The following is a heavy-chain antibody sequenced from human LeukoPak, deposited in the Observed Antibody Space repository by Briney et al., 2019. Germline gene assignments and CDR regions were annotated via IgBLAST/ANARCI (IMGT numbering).Heavy chain of an antibody. CDR2: FDPEDGET. D-gene: IGHD2-21*02. CDR3: ATYIVVVTAIQYYFDY. Sequence: LGALVKVSCKVSGYTLTELSMHWVRQAPGKGLEWMGGFDPEDGETIYAQKFQGRVTMTEDTSTDTAYMELSSLRSEDTAVYYCATYIVVVTAIQYYFDYWGQGTLVTVSS. V-gene: IGHV1-24*01. J-gene: IGHJ4*02. CDR1: GYTLTELS.